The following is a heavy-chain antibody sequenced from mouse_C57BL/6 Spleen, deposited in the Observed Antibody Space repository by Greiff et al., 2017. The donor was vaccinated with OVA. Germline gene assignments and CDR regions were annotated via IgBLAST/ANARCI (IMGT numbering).Heavy chain of an antibody. CDR3: ATYYGSSYAMDY. Sequence: QLQQSGPELVKPGASVKISCKASGYAFSSSWMNWVKQRPGKGLEWVGRIYPGDGDTNYNGKFKGKATLTADKSSSTAYMQLSSLTSEDSAVYFCATYYGSSYAMDYWGQGTSVTVSS. CDR2: IYPGDGDT. J-gene: IGHJ4*01. CDR1: GYAFSSSW. V-gene: IGHV1-82*01. D-gene: IGHD1-1*01.